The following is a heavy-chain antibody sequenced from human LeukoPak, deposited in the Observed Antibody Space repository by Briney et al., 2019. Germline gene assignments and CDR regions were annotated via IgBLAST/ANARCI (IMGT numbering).Heavy chain of an antibody. Sequence: EASVKVSCKVSGYTLTELSMHWVRQAPGKGLGWMGGFDPEDGETIYAQKFQGRVTMTEDTSTDTAYMELSSLRSEDTAVYYCATGREGLLWFGELFGYWGQGALVTVSS. V-gene: IGHV1-24*01. D-gene: IGHD3-10*01. CDR1: GYTLTELS. CDR2: FDPEDGET. CDR3: ATGREGLLWFGELFGY. J-gene: IGHJ4*02.